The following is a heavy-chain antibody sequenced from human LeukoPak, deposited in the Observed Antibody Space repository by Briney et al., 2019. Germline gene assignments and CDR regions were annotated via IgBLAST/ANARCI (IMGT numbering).Heavy chain of an antibody. J-gene: IGHJ4*02. V-gene: IGHV5-51*01. D-gene: IGHD6-6*01. CDR1: GYSFTSYW. Sequence: GESLKISCKGSGYSFTSYWIGWVRQMPGKGLEWMGIIYPGDSDTRYSPSFQGQVTISADKSISTAYLQWSSLKASDTAMYYCARGQNGIAARRGVFDYWGQGTLVTVSS. CDR3: ARGQNGIAARRGVFDY. CDR2: IYPGDSDT.